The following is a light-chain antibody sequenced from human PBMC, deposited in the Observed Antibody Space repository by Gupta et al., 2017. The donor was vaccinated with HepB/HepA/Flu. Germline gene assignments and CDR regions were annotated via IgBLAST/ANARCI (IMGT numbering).Light chain of an antibody. V-gene: IGLV2-14*03. J-gene: IGLJ3*02. CDR3: RADTSSSTWV. CDR2: DVS. Sequence: QSALTQPASVSGSPGQSITISCTGTSRDVGGYNYVSWYQQHPAKAHNLIVYDVSNRPAAVSSRFSASKSGNTASLTISAHKEEDETDYYFRADTSSSTWVFGGGTKLTVL. CDR1: SRDVGGYNY.